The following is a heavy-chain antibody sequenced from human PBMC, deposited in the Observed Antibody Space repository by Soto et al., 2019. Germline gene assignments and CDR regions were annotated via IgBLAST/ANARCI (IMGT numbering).Heavy chain of an antibody. J-gene: IGHJ4*02. D-gene: IGHD1-1*01. Sequence: ASVKVSCKASGYTFTSFDINWVRQATGQGLEWMGWMNPNSGHTGYAQKFQGRVTMTRDTSISTAYMEPSSLRYEDTAVYYCTRGRNSGDGYNGGGYWGQGTLVTVSS. CDR1: GYTFTSFD. CDR2: MNPNSGHT. V-gene: IGHV1-8*01. CDR3: TRGRNSGDGYNGGGY.